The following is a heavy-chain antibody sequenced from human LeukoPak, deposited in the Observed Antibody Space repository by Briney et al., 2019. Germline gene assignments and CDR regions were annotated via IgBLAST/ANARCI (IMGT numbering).Heavy chain of an antibody. CDR2: MNPKSGNT. CDR3: ASYSGSSTRGVDP. CDR1: GYNFITHD. Sequence: ASVKVSCKASGYNFITHDINWVRQATGQGLEWMGWMNPKSGNTGYAHKFQGRVTMTRDTSTSTAYMELSSLTLEDTAVYHCASYSGSSTRGVDPWGQGTLVTVSS. V-gene: IGHV1-8*01. D-gene: IGHD1-26*01. J-gene: IGHJ5*02.